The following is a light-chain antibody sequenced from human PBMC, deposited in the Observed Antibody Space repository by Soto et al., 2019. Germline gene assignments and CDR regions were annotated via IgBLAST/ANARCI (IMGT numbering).Light chain of an antibody. Sequence: GVTQSPSTLSLSTGERATLSCRASQSVSNYLAWYQQKPGQAPRLLIYDASNRATDIPARFSGSGSGTDFTLTISSLEPEDFAVYYCQQRSNWPPFTFAQGTRLEIK. V-gene: IGKV3-11*01. CDR2: DAS. CDR3: QQRSNWPPFT. J-gene: IGKJ5*01. CDR1: QSVSNY.